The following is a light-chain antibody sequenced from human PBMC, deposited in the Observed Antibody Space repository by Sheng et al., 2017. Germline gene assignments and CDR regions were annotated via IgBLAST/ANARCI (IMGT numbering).Light chain of an antibody. Sequence: SYELTQPPSVSVSPGQTAIITCSGDKLGDRFASWYQQKPGQSPVLVIYQDNKRPSGIPARFSGSNSGNTATLTISGTHTMDEADFYCQTRDRNSEHVVFGGGTKLTVL. CDR1: KLGDRF. J-gene: IGLJ2*01. CDR3: QTRDRNSEHVV. CDR2: QDN. V-gene: IGLV3-1*01.